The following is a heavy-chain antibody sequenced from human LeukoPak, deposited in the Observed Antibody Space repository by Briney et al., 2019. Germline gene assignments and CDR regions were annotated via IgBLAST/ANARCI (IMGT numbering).Heavy chain of an antibody. Sequence: SETLSLTCTVSGGSISSSSYYWGWIRQPPGKGLEWIGRIYYSGSTYYNPSLKSRVTISVDTSKNQFSLKLSSVTAADTAVYYCARVQLLYGDYAFDIWGQGTMVTVSS. CDR1: GGSISSSSYY. CDR3: ARVQLLYGDYAFDI. CDR2: IYYSGST. D-gene: IGHD2-8*01. J-gene: IGHJ3*02. V-gene: IGHV4-39*07.